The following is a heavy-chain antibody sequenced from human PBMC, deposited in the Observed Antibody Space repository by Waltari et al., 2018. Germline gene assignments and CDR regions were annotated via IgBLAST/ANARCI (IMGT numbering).Heavy chain of an antibody. CDR1: GFTFSTHA. D-gene: IGHD6-19*01. J-gene: IGHJ4*02. Sequence: EVQLLESGGGLVQPGGSLRLSCAASGFTFSTHAMNWVRQAPGKGLEWVSVIRGSGGSTYYADSGKGRFAISRDNAKNTLYLQMNSLRAEDTAVYYCAKDRDSSGWYRFDYWGQGTLVTVSS. V-gene: IGHV3-23*01. CDR2: IRGSGGST. CDR3: AKDRDSSGWYRFDY.